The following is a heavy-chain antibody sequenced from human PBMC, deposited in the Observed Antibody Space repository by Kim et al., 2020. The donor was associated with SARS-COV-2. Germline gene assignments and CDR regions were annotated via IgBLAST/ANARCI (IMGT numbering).Heavy chain of an antibody. V-gene: IGHV4-39*01. Sequence: PPVTSQVTISVDTAKNQFSLKLSSVPAADTAVYYCARHWGERHGGGWFDPWGQGTLVTVSS. J-gene: IGHJ5*02. D-gene: IGHD3-16*01. CDR3: ARHWGERHGGGWFDP.